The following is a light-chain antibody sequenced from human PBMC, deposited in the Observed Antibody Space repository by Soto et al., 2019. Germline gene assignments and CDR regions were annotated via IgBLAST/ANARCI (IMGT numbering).Light chain of an antibody. V-gene: IGKV3-15*01. CDR3: QHYNNWPIT. CDR2: GAS. CDR1: QRVDDSH. J-gene: IGKJ5*01. Sequence: EIVLTQSPGTLSLSPGERATLSCRASQRVDDSHLAWYQLRPGQAPRLLIYGASTRATDIPARFSGSGSGTKFTLTISSLQSADFAVYYCQHYNNWPITLGRGTRLEIK.